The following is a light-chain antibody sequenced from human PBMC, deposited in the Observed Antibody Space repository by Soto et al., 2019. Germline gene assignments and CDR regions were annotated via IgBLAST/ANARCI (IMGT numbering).Light chain of an antibody. V-gene: IGKV3-15*01. J-gene: IGKJ4*02. CDR2: GAS. CDR3: QEYNFCHQIT. CDR1: QNIGNK. Sequence: IVMTQSPGTLSVARGERATLSCRASQNIGNKVGWYQQKPGQAPRLLIYGASTRATGIPVRFSGSGSGTEFTLTITSLHSEDSAVYYYQEYNFCHQITFGGGTKV.